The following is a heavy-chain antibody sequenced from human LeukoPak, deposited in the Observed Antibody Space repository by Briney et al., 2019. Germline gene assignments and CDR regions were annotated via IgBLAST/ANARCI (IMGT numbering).Heavy chain of an antibody. CDR2: IGISSGNT. CDR1: GFTFSAYS. J-gene: IGHJ4*02. Sequence: GGSLRLSCAASGFTFSAYSMNWVRQAPGKGLEWISYIGISSGNTKYADSVKGRFTISGDKAKNSLYLQMNSLRVGDTAVYYCARDYKYAFDNWGQGTLVTVSS. V-gene: IGHV3-48*01. D-gene: IGHD5-24*01. CDR3: ARDYKYAFDN.